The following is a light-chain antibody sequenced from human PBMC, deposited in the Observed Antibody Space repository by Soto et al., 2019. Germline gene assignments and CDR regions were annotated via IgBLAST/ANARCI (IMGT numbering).Light chain of an antibody. CDR1: QRINIY. CDR2: SAS. V-gene: IGKV1-39*01. CDR3: QQCTNWPLRT. J-gene: IGKJ4*01. Sequence: DIQMTQSPSSLSTSVGDRVTITCRASQRINIYLNWYRQKPGKAPELLIYSASNLQSGVPSRFSGGGSGTDFTLTITSLEPEDFAVYYCQQCTNWPLRTFGGGTKVDIK.